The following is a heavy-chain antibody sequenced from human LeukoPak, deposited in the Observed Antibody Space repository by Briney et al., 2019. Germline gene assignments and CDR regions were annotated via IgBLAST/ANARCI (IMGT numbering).Heavy chain of an antibody. CDR1: GFSFRSHG. CDR2: ISGNGSKT. J-gene: IGHJ4*02. V-gene: IGHV3-23*01. Sequence: GGSLRLSCAASGFSFRSHGMNWVRQAPGKGLEWVSGISGNGSKTFYTRSVRGRFTISRDNSRNTVFLHLDSLRAEDTALYYCARFGDYGEYWGQGTLVTVSS. D-gene: IGHD4-17*01. CDR3: ARFGDYGEY.